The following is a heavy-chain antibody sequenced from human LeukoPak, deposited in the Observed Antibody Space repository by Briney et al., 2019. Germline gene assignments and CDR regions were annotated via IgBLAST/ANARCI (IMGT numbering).Heavy chain of an antibody. CDR2: INPSGGST. CDR3: ARENRITIFGVVIPPDAFDI. Sequence: ASVKVSCKASGGTFTSYYMHWVRQAPGQGPEWMGIINPSGGSTSYAQKFQGRVTMTRDTSTSTVYMELSSLRSEDTAVYYCARENRITIFGVVIPPDAFDIWGQGTMVTVSS. J-gene: IGHJ3*02. D-gene: IGHD3-3*01. V-gene: IGHV1-46*01. CDR1: GGTFTSYY.